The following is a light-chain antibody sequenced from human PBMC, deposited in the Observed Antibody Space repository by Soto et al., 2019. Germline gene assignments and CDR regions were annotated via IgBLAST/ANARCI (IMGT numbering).Light chain of an antibody. V-gene: IGKV1-5*03. Sequence: DIQMTQSPSTLSASVGDRVTITCRASQSVNNWLAWYQQKPGKAPKLLIYKASTLQTGVPSRFSGSGSGTDSTLTISSLQPDDAATYYCQHYNSYSWTFGQGTKVEI. J-gene: IGKJ1*01. CDR3: QHYNSYSWT. CDR2: KAS. CDR1: QSVNNW.